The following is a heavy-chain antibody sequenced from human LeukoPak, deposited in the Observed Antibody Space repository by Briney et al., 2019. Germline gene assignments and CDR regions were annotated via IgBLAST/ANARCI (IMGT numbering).Heavy chain of an antibody. CDR3: YRGFEGVDV. D-gene: IGHD5-12*01. CDR2: ISGSGGST. J-gene: IGHJ6*02. Sequence: GGSLRLSCAASGFTFSSYAMSWVRQAPGKGLEWVSAISGSGGSTYYADSVKGRFTISRDNSKNTLYLQMSSLSAEDTAVYYCYRGFEGVDVWGQGTTVTVSS. CDR1: GFTFSSYA. V-gene: IGHV3-23*01.